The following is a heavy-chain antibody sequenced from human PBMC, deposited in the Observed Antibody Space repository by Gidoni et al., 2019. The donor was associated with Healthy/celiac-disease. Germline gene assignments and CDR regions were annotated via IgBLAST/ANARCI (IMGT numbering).Heavy chain of an antibody. J-gene: IGHJ4*02. D-gene: IGHD3-22*01. CDR2: IYSGGST. Sequence: QLVESGGGLVQPGGSLRLSCAASGFTVSSNYMSWVRQAPGKGLEWVSVIYSGGSTYYADSVKGRFTISRDNSKNTLYLQMNSLRAEDTAVYYCARDPSEYYYDSSGYNWGQGTLVTVSS. V-gene: IGHV3-66*02. CDR3: ARDPSEYYYDSSGYN. CDR1: GFTVSSNY.